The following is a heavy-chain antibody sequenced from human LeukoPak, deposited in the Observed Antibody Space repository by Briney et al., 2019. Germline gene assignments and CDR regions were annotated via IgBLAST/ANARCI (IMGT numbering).Heavy chain of an antibody. CDR2: ISGSGGST. V-gene: IGHV3-23*01. CDR3: AKDLYATTVTTNLGY. D-gene: IGHD4-17*01. J-gene: IGHJ4*02. CDR1: GFTFSSYA. Sequence: GGSLRLSCAASGFTFSSYAMSWVRQAPGKGLEWVSAISGSGGSTYYADSVKGRFTISRDNSKNTLYLQMNSLRAEDTAVYYCAKDLYATTVTTNLGYWGQGTLVTVSS.